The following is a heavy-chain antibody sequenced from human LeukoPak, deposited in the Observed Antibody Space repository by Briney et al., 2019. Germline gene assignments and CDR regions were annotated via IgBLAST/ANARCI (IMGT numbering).Heavy chain of an antibody. Sequence: SETLSLTCAVYGGSFSGYYWSWIRQPPGKGLEWIGEINHSGSTNYNPSLKSRVTISVDTSKNQFSLKLSSVTAADTAVYYCARVPTVDGELTTDYWGQGTLVTVSS. CDR3: ARVPTVDGELTTDY. V-gene: IGHV4-34*01. D-gene: IGHD2-21*01. CDR1: GGSFSGYY. CDR2: INHSGST. J-gene: IGHJ4*02.